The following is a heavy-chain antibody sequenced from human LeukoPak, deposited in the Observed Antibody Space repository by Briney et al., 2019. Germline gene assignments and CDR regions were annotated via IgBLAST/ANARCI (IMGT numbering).Heavy chain of an antibody. D-gene: IGHD2-2*01. Sequence: PGGSLRLSCAASGFTFSSYSMNWVRQAPGKGLEWVSSISSSSSYIYYADSVKGRFTISRDNAKNSLYLQMNSLRAEDMAVYYCARTPSAAKSAEFDPWGQGTLVTVSS. V-gene: IGHV3-21*01. CDR2: ISSSSSYI. CDR1: GFTFSSYS. J-gene: IGHJ5*02. CDR3: ARTPSAAKSAEFDP.